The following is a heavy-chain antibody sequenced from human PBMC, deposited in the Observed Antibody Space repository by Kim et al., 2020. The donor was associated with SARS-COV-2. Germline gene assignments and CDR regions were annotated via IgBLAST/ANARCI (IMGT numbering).Heavy chain of an antibody. Sequence: GGSLRLSCAASGFTVSSNYMSWVRQAPGKGLEWVSLIYSGGSTYYADSVKGRFTISRDNSKNTLYLQMNSLRAEDTAVYYCARDLLEQGGMDVWGQGTTVTVSS. CDR2: IYSGGST. J-gene: IGHJ6*02. CDR3: ARDLLEQGGMDV. D-gene: IGHD3-3*01. V-gene: IGHV3-66*01. CDR1: GFTVSSNY.